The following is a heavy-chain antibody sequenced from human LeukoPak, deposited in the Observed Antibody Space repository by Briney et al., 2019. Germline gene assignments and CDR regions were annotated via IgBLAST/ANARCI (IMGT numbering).Heavy chain of an antibody. Sequence: SETPSLTCTVSGGSISSYYWSWIRQPPGKGLEWIGEIHHSGSTNYNPSLKSRVTISVDTSKKQFSLKLSSVTAADTAVYYCARKGGGQLVNTRRWFDPWGQGTLVTVSS. D-gene: IGHD6-13*01. J-gene: IGHJ5*02. CDR1: GGSISSYY. V-gene: IGHV4-34*01. CDR3: ARKGGGQLVNTRRWFDP. CDR2: IHHSGST.